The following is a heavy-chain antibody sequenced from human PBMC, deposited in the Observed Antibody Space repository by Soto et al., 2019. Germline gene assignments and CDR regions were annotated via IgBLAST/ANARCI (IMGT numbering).Heavy chain of an antibody. V-gene: IGHV4-34*01. J-gene: IGHJ1*01. CDR3: ARGRKVTAIPQGAEYFQH. D-gene: IGHD2-21*02. CDR1: GGSFSGYY. Sequence: SETLSLTCAVYGGSFSGYYWSWIRQPPGKGLEWIGEINHSGSTNYNPSLKSRVTISVDTSKNQFSLKLSSVTAADTAVYYCARGRKVTAIPQGAEYFQHWGQGTLVTVS. CDR2: INHSGST.